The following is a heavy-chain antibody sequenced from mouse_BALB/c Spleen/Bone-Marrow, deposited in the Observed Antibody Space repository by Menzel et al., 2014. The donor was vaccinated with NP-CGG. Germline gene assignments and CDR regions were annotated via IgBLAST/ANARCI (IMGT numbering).Heavy chain of an antibody. CDR1: GYTFTSYW. CDR2: IDPSDSYT. J-gene: IGHJ4*01. V-gene: IGHV1S127*01. CDR3: TRGEVQAMDY. D-gene: IGHD2-14*01. Sequence: QVQLQQPGAELVKPGASVKMSCKASGYTFTSYWMHWVKQRPGQGLEWIGVIDPSDSYTSYNQKFKGKATLTVDTSSSTAYIQLSSLTSEDSAVYYCTRGEVQAMDYGGQGTSVTVSS.